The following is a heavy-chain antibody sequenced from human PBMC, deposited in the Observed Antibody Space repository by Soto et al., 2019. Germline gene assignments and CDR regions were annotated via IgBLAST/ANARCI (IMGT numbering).Heavy chain of an antibody. J-gene: IGHJ4*02. V-gene: IGHV4-28*01. D-gene: IGHD3-22*01. CDR3: ARSAVAITSVGYFDY. CDR2: IYYSGST. Sequence: QVQLQESGPGLVKPSDTLSLTCAVSGYSISSSNWWGWIRQPPGKGLEWIGYIYYSGSTYYNPSLKGRVTMSVDTSKNQFSLRLSSVSAVDTAVYYCARSAVAITSVGYFDYWGQGTLVTVSS. CDR1: GYSISSSNW.